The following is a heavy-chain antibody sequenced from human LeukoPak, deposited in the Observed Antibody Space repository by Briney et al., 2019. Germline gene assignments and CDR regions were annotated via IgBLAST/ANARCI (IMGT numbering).Heavy chain of an antibody. J-gene: IGHJ4*02. Sequence: GGSLRLSCAASGFTFSSNSMTWVRQAPGKGLEWVSAISGSSGSIYYAGSVKGRFTISRDNSKNTLYLQMNSLRAEDTAVYYCARNLWDGSGSYYNYWGQGTLVTVSS. D-gene: IGHD3-10*01. V-gene: IGHV3-23*01. CDR3: ARNLWDGSGSYYNY. CDR2: ISGSSGSI. CDR1: GFTFSSNS.